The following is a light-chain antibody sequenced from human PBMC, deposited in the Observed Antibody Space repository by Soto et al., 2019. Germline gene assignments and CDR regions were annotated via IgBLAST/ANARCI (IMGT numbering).Light chain of an antibody. CDR1: SSNIGTNT. V-gene: IGLV1-44*01. CDR2: SDN. CDR3: AAWDVSLVV. J-gene: IGLJ2*01. Sequence: QAVLTQPPSASGTPGQRVTISCSGSSSNIGTNTVIWYQQLPGAAPKLLIYSDNQRPSGVPDRFAGSKSGTSAYLAISGLQSDDEADYYCAAWDVSLVVFGGGTKVTVL.